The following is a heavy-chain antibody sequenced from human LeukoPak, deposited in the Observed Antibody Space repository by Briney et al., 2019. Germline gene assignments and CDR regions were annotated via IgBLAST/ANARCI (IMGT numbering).Heavy chain of an antibody. V-gene: IGHV1-46*01. CDR3: ARDNSVGDVAWWFDP. CDR1: GYSFTSHY. CDR2: INPTGSST. D-gene: IGHD1-26*01. J-gene: IGHJ5*02. Sequence: GASVKVSCKASGYSFTSHYMHWVRQAPGQGLEWLGLINPTGSSTLYAQKFQGRVTMTRDMSTTTDYMELSSLRSDDTAVYYCARDNSVGDVAWWFDPWGQGTLATVSS.